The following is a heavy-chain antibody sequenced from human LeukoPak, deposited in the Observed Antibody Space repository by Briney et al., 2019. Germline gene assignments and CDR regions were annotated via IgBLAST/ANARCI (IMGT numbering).Heavy chain of an antibody. V-gene: IGHV4-59*01. Sequence: SETLSLTCTVSGGSISSYYWSWIRQPPGKGLEWIGYIYYSGSTNYNPSLKSRVTISVDTSKNQFSLKLSSVTAADTAVYYCARGDFYYDSSGYYYREYFQHWGQGTLVTVSS. CDR1: GGSISSYY. D-gene: IGHD3-22*01. J-gene: IGHJ1*01. CDR3: ARGDFYYDSSGYYYREYFQH. CDR2: IYYSGST.